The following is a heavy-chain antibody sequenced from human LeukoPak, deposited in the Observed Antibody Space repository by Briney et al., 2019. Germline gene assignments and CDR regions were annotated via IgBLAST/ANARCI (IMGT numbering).Heavy chain of an antibody. V-gene: IGHV3-11*01. D-gene: IGHD6-19*01. J-gene: IGHJ4*02. CDR3: ARDVAEGMYYFDY. Sequence: GGSLRLSCAASGFTFSDYYISWIRQAPGKGLEWVSYISSSGSTIYYADSVKGRFTISGDNAKNSLYLQMNSLRAEDTAVYYCARDVAEGMYYFDYWGQGTLVTVSS. CDR1: GFTFSDYY. CDR2: ISSSGSTI.